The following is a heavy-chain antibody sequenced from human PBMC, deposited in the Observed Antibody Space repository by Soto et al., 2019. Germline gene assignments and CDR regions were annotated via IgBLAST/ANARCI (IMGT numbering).Heavy chain of an antibody. Sequence: GGSLRLSCEASGFTFETTALSWVRQAPGKGLEWVATISGTGLSKYYADSMKSRFIISRDNSRNTLYLQMNSLRAEDTAMYYCARHARYCSGGSCHTYYGMDVWGQGTTVTVS. V-gene: IGHV3-23*01. D-gene: IGHD2-15*01. J-gene: IGHJ6*02. CDR2: ISGTGLSK. CDR3: ARHARYCSGGSCHTYYGMDV. CDR1: GFTFETTA.